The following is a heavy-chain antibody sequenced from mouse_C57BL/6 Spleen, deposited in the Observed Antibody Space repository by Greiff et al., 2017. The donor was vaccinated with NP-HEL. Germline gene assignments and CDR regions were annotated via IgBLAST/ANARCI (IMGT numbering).Heavy chain of an antibody. Sequence: EVQLQQSVAELVRPGASVKLSCTASGFNIKNTYMHWVKQRPEQGLEWIGRIDPANGNTKYAPKFQGKATITADTSSNTAYLQLRSLKSEDTAIYYCASARVEGTSNFDYWGQGTTLTVSS. J-gene: IGHJ2*01. CDR1: GFNIKNTY. CDR3: ASARVEGTSNFDY. CDR2: IDPANGNT. D-gene: IGHD1-1*01. V-gene: IGHV14-3*01.